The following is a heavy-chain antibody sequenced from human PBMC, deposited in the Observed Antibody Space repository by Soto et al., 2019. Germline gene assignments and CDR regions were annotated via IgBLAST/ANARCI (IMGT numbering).Heavy chain of an antibody. D-gene: IGHD6-13*01. CDR1: GGTFSSYR. CDR2: IVPIYRTA. CDR3: VRDAGAKLSSS. Sequence: QVQLVQSGAEVKKPGSSVKVSCMASGGTFSSYRINWVRQAPGQGLEWVGGIVPIYRTADYAQKFQGRVTITADESARTYYMELRSLKSQDTAVYYCVRDAGAKLSSSWGQGTLVTVSS. V-gene: IGHV1-69*01. J-gene: IGHJ4*02.